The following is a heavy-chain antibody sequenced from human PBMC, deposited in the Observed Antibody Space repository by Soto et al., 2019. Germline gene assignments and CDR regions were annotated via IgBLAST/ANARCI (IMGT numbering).Heavy chain of an antibody. Sequence: PGESLKISCRTSGYRFTSYCIALVVQMPGKGLEWMGIIFPSDSDTRYSPSFQGQVTISADRSTSTVFLQWASLKASDTAVYFCARKDKSGYFNWFDPWGQGTLVTVSS. J-gene: IGHJ5*02. V-gene: IGHV5-51*01. CDR2: IFPSDSDT. CDR3: ARKDKSGYFNWFDP. CDR1: GYRFTSYC. D-gene: IGHD3-22*01.